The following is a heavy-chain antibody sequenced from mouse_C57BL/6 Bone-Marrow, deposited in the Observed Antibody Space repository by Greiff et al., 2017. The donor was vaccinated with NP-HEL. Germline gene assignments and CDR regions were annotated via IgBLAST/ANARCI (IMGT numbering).Heavy chain of an antibody. CDR3: ARASARAY. CDR2: IHPNRGST. Sequence: QVHVKQPGAELVKPGASVKLSCKASGYTFTSYWMHWVKQRPGQGLEWIGMIHPNRGSTNYNEKFKSKATLTVDKSSSTAYMQLSSLTSEDSAVYYCARASARAYWGQGTLVTVSA. V-gene: IGHV1-64*01. J-gene: IGHJ3*01. CDR1: GYTFTSYW.